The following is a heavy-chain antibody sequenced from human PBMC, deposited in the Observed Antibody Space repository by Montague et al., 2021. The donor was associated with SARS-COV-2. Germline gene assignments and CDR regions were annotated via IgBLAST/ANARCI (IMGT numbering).Heavy chain of an antibody. J-gene: IGHJ4*02. CDR1: GFTFDDYA. V-gene: IGHV3-9*01. D-gene: IGHD2-21*02. CDR2: INWNSGSI. CDR3: AKGVDVVMTFNFDY. Sequence: SLRLSCAASGFTFDDYAMSWVRQAPGKGLEWVSDINWNSGSIGYADSVKGRFTISRDNATNSLYLQMNSLRAEDTALYYCAKGVDVVMTFNFDYWGQGTLVTVSS.